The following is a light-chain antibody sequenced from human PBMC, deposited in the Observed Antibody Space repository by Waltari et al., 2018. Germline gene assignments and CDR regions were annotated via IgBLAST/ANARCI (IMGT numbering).Light chain of an antibody. CDR1: SSDVGGDDS. CDR3: SSQSTKNGVI. Sequence: QSALTQPASVSGSPGQSITIPCTGSSSDVGGDDSVSWYEDHPGQAPKVIMYEVNKRPSGVSDGFSGSKPGNTASLTISGLQAEDEATFYCSSQSTKNGVIFGGGTKVTVL. CDR2: EVN. J-gene: IGLJ2*01. V-gene: IGLV2-14*01.